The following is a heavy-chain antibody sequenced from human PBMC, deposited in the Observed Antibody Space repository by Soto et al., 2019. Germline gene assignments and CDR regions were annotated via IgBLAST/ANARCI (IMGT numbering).Heavy chain of an antibody. J-gene: IGHJ4*02. CDR1: GFTFSSYG. CDR3: ARDRCSSTSCYVVSRGFSSGWYVFDY. Sequence: QVQLVESGGGVVQPGRSLRLSCAASGFTFSSYGMHWVRQSPGKGLEWVAVIWYDGSNKDYADSVKGRFTISRDNSTNTLYLQMDSLRAEDTAVYYCARDRCSSTSCYVVSRGFSSGWYVFDYWGQGTLVTVSS. CDR2: IWYDGSNK. D-gene: IGHD2-2*01. V-gene: IGHV3-33*01.